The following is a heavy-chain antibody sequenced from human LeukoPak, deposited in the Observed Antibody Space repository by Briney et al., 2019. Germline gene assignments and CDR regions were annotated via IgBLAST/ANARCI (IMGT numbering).Heavy chain of an antibody. D-gene: IGHD4-17*01. CDR3: ARDRGDYAYTHFDY. CDR2: IWYDGSNK. J-gene: IGHJ4*02. CDR1: GFTFSSYG. V-gene: IGHV3-33*01. Sequence: PGGSLRLSCAASGFTFSSYGMHWVRQAPGKGLEWVAVIWYDGSNKYYADSVKGRFTISRDNSKNTLYLQMNSLRAEDTAVYYCARDRGDYAYTHFDYWGQGTLVTVSS.